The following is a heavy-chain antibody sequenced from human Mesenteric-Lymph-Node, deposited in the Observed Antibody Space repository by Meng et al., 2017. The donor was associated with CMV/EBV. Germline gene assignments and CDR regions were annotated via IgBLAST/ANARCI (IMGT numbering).Heavy chain of an antibody. Sequence: ASVKVSCKASGYTFTSYDINWVRQATGQGLEWMGWMNPNSGNTGYAQKFQGRVTMTRNTSISTAYMELSSLRSEDTAVYNCAREPVDTAMVSSYYYYGMDVWGQGTTVTVSS. D-gene: IGHD5-18*01. V-gene: IGHV1-8*01. CDR3: AREPVDTAMVSSYYYYGMDV. CDR1: GYTFTSYD. CDR2: MNPNSGNT. J-gene: IGHJ6*02.